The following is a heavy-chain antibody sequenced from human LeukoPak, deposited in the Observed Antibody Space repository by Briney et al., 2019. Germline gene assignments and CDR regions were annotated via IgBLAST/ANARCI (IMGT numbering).Heavy chain of an antibody. J-gene: IGHJ4*02. Sequence: SETLSLTCPVSGGSISSSRYYWGWLRDPPGKGLEWIGSIYYSGSTYYNPSLKSRVTISIDTPKNQFYLKLSSLTAADTAVYYCARRDDSSGYHKIFDYWGPGTLVTVSS. D-gene: IGHD3-22*01. CDR3: ARRDDSSGYHKIFDY. CDR2: IYYSGST. V-gene: IGHV4-39*01. CDR1: GGSISSSRYY.